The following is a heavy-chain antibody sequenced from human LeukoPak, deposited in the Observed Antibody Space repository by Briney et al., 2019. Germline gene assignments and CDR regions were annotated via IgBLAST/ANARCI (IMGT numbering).Heavy chain of an antibody. J-gene: IGHJ4*02. V-gene: IGHV3-23*01. CDR2: ISGSGGST. CDR3: AKTERIFGVAPEDY. D-gene: IGHD3-3*01. CDR1: GFTFSSYA. Sequence: PGGSLRLSCAASGFTFSSYAMSWVRQAPGKGLEWVSAISGSGGSTYYADSVKGRFTISRDNSKNTLYLQMNSLRAEDTAVYYCAKTERIFGVAPEDYWGQGTLVTVSS.